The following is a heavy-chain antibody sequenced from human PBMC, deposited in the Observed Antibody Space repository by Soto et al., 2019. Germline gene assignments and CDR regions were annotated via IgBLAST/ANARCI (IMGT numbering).Heavy chain of an antibody. Sequence: GESLKISCKGSGYSFTSYWIGWVRQMPGKGLEWMGIIYPGDSDTRYSPSFQGQVTISADKSISTAYLQWSSLKASDTAMYYCARHGVSWSGSYEVGDYWGQGTLVTVSS. CDR1: GYSFTSYW. D-gene: IGHD1-26*01. CDR3: ARHGVSWSGSYEVGDY. J-gene: IGHJ4*02. V-gene: IGHV5-51*01. CDR2: IYPGDSDT.